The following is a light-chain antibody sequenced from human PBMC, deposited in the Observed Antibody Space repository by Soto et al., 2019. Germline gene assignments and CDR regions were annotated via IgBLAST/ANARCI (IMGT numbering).Light chain of an antibody. CDR1: QGISNY. V-gene: IGKV1-27*01. CDR2: TAS. J-gene: IGKJ4*01. Sequence: DIQMTQSPSSLSASVGDRVTITCRASQGISNYLAWYQQKPGKVPKLLIYTASTLQSGVPSRFSASGSGTDFTLTISSLQHEDVATYYCQNYNSAPQLTFGGGTKVEIK. CDR3: QNYNSAPQLT.